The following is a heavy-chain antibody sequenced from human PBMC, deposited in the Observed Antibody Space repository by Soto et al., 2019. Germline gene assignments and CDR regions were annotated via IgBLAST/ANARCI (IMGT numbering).Heavy chain of an antibody. CDR3: ARGRGTVTYYYCGMDV. CDR2: IYYSGST. Sequence: SETLSLTCTVSGGSISSYYWSWIRQPPGKGLEWIGYIYYSGSTNYNPSLKSRVTISVDTSKNQFSLKLSSVTAADTAVYYCARGRGTVTYYYCGMDVWGQGTTVTVSS. D-gene: IGHD4-17*01. CDR1: GGSISSYY. V-gene: IGHV4-59*01. J-gene: IGHJ6*02.